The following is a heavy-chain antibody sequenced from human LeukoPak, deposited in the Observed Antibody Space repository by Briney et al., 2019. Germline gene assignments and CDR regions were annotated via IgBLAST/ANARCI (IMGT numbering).Heavy chain of an antibody. V-gene: IGHV1-18*01. J-gene: IGHJ5*02. CDR3: AREDSSSWYWWFDP. CDR1: GYTFTSYA. D-gene: IGHD6-13*01. Sequence: ASVKVSCKASGYTFTSYAMNWVRQAPGQGLEWMGWISAYNGNTNYAQKLQGRVTMTTDTSTGTAYMELRSLRSDDTAVYYCAREDSSSWYWWFDPWGQGTLVTVSS. CDR2: ISAYNGNT.